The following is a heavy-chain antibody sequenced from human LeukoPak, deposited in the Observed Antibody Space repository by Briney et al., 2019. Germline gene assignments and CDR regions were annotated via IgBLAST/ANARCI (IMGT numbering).Heavy chain of an antibody. J-gene: IGHJ5*02. V-gene: IGHV4-30-2*05. CDR2: IYHSGST. CDR1: GGSISSGGYY. D-gene: IGHD3-3*01. CDR3: ARGRFSERTNWFDP. Sequence: PSQTLSLTCTVSGGSISSGGYYWSWIRQPPGKGLEWIGYIYHSGSTYYNPSLKSRVTISVDTSKNQFSLKLSSATAADTAVYYCARGRFSERTNWFDPWGQGTLVTVSS.